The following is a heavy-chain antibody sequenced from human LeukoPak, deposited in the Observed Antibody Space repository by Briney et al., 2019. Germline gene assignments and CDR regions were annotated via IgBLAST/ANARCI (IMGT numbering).Heavy chain of an antibody. CDR2: ITGTHYTT. Sequence: GGSLRLSCAASGFTFSTFAMTWVRQAPGKGLEWVSSITGTHYTTYNTDSVKGRFTISRDNSKNTLYLQMNSLRADDTAVYYCTKDPNGDYIGAFDPWGQGTLVTVSS. D-gene: IGHD4-17*01. V-gene: IGHV3-23*01. CDR1: GFTFSTFA. J-gene: IGHJ5*02. CDR3: TKDPNGDYIGAFDP.